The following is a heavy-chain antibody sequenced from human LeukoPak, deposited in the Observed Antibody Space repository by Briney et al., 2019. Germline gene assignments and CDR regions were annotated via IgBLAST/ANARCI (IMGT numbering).Heavy chain of an antibody. CDR3: ARDREEYSSSWYVAFDI. V-gene: IGHV1-69*04. Sequence: SVKVSCKASGGTFSSYTISWVRQAPGRGLEWMGRIIPILGIANYAQKFQGRVTITANKSTSTDYMELSSLRSEDTAVYYCARDREEYSSSWYVAFDIWGQGTMVTVSS. CDR1: GGTFSSYT. D-gene: IGHD6-13*01. J-gene: IGHJ3*02. CDR2: IIPILGIA.